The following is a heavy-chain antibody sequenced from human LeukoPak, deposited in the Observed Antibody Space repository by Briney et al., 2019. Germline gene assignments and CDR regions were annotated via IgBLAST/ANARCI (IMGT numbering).Heavy chain of an antibody. CDR1: GFIFDDYA. CDR3: TRESKRSGWYDY. D-gene: IGHD6-19*01. V-gene: IGHV3-43*02. Sequence: GGSLRLSCAAPGFIFDDYAIHWVRQAPGKGLEWVSLISGDGGSTFYADSVKGRFTISRVNSKNSLSLQMSSLRSEDTALYYCTRESKRSGWYDYWGQGTLVTVSS. CDR2: ISGDGGST. J-gene: IGHJ4*02.